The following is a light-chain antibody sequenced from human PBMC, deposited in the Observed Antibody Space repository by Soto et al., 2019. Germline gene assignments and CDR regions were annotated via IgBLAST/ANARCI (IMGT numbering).Light chain of an antibody. CDR3: CSYAGSSTYVI. Sequence: QSVLTQPASVSGSPGQSITISCTGTSSNIGSYNFVSWYQQRPGRAPKLMIFEATKRPSGVPPRFSGSKSGNTASLTISGLQAEDEGDYYCCSYAGSSTYVIFGGGTKLTVL. CDR2: EAT. V-gene: IGLV2-23*01. CDR1: SSNIGSYNF. J-gene: IGLJ2*01.